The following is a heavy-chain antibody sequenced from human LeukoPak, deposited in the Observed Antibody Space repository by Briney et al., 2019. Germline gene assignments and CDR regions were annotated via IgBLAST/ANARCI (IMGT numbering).Heavy chain of an antibody. CDR3: ATGLSREAWFDP. CDR1: GYTLTELS. Sequence: ASVKVSCKVSGYTLTELSMHCVRQAPGKGLEWMGGFDPEDGETIYAQKFQGRVTMTEDTSTDTAYMELSSLRSEDTAVYYCATGLSREAWFDPWGQGTLVTVSS. V-gene: IGHV1-24*01. D-gene: IGHD2-2*01. CDR2: FDPEDGET. J-gene: IGHJ5*02.